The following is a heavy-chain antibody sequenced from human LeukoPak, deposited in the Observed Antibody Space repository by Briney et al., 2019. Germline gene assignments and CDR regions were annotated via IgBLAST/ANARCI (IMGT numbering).Heavy chain of an antibody. J-gene: IGHJ4*02. V-gene: IGHV3-53*01. CDR2: IYSDNT. CDR3: ARGHTAVTRHFDF. CDR1: GFTVSSNS. Sequence: PWGSLRLSCTVSGFTVSSNSMSWVRPAPGKGLEWVSFIYSDNTHYSDSVKGRFTISRDNSKNTLYLQMNSLRAEDTAVYYCARGHTAVTRHFDFWGQGTLVTVSS. D-gene: IGHD4-17*01.